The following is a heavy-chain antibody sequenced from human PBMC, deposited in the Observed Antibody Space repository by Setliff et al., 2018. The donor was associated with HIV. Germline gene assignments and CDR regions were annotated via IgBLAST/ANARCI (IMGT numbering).Heavy chain of an antibody. Sequence: GESLKISCKGSGYNFTSHWIGWVRQMPGRGLEWMAIIFPGDSDVRKSPSFQGQVTISADKSIDTAYLQWSSLKASDTAMYYCARFRYSGSYYVGDAFDIWGQGTLVTVSS. CDR3: ARFRYSGSYYVGDAFDI. D-gene: IGHD1-26*01. CDR2: IFPGDSDV. CDR1: GYNFTSHW. V-gene: IGHV5-51*01. J-gene: IGHJ3*02.